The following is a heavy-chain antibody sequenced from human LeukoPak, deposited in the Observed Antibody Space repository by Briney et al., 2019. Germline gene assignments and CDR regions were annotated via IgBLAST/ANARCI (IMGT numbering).Heavy chain of an antibody. CDR2: ISNTDDTR. CDR1: GYTFPSYS. J-gene: IGHJ3*01. V-gene: IGHV3-48*02. D-gene: IGHD2/OR15-2a*01. CDR3: VRGYYSNSFDF. Sequence: PGGSLRLSCAASGYTFPSYSMSWVRQAPGKGLEWVSFISNTDDTRYSADSVRGRFTISRDDAKHSLSLQMSSLRDGDKAVYSCVRGYYSNSFDFWGQGKVVTVSS.